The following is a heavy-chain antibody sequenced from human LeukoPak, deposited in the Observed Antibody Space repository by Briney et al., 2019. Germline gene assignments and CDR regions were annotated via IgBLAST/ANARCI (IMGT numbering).Heavy chain of an antibody. CDR3: ARRRDLYSGSYYPFDY. CDR2: IYPGDSDA. D-gene: IGHD1-26*01. V-gene: IGHV5-51*01. J-gene: IGHJ4*02. CDR1: GYSFTDYW. Sequence: GESLKISCKGSGYSFTDYWIGWVRQMPGKGLKWMGIIYPGDSDARYSPSFQGQVTISADKSISTAYLQWSSLKASDTAMYYCARRRDLYSGSYYPFDYWGQGTLVTVSS.